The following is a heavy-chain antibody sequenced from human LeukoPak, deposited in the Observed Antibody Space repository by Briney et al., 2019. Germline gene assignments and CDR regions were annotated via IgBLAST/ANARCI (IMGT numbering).Heavy chain of an antibody. V-gene: IGHV3-23*01. CDR1: GFTFSSYD. CDR2: ISDSGLRT. D-gene: IGHD3-10*01. Sequence: GGSLRLSCAASGFTFSSYDMNWVRLAPGKGLERVSSISDSGLRTYYADSVKGRFTISRDNSKNTVFLQMNSLRAEDTALYFCAKSLRGIMYYWGQGTLVTVSS. CDR3: AKSLRGIMYY. J-gene: IGHJ4*02.